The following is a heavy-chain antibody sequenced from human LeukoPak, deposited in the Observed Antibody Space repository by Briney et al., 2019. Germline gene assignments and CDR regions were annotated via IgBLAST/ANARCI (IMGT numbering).Heavy chain of an antibody. D-gene: IGHD3-22*01. Sequence: GGSLGLSCAASGFTFSSYGMHWVRQAPGKGLEWVAVISNDGSNKYYADSVKGRFTISRDNSKNTLYLQMNSLRGEDSAVYYCAQEDYYDSSAYLGHWGQGTLVTVSS. CDR2: ISNDGSNK. CDR3: AQEDYYDSSAYLGH. V-gene: IGHV3-30*18. J-gene: IGHJ4*02. CDR1: GFTFSSYG.